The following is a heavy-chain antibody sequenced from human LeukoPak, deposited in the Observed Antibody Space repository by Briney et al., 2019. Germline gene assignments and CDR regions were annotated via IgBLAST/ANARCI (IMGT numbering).Heavy chain of an antibody. CDR3: ARVKGPYGDYVFDY. D-gene: IGHD4-17*01. CDR1: GGSISSFY. V-gene: IGHV4-59*01. Sequence: PSETLSLTCTVAGGSISSFYWSWIRQPPGKGLEWVGYIHYSGSTNYHPSLKSRDTISVDTSKNQFSLKLSPVTAADTAVYYCARVKGPYGDYVFDYWGQGTLVTVSS. CDR2: IHYSGST. J-gene: IGHJ4*02.